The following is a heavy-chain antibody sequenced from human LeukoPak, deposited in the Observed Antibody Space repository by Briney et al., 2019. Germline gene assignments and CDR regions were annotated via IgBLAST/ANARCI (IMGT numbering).Heavy chain of an antibody. V-gene: IGHV3-53*01. Sequence: GGSLRLSCAVSELTVSINYMSWVRQAPGKGLEWVSVIYSGGSTDCADSVEGRFTISRDSSKNTLYLHMNNLRADDTAVYYCARDLRGSFDIWGQGTMVTVSS. CDR3: ARDLRGSFDI. D-gene: IGHD3-10*01. CDR1: ELTVSINY. J-gene: IGHJ3*02. CDR2: IYSGGST.